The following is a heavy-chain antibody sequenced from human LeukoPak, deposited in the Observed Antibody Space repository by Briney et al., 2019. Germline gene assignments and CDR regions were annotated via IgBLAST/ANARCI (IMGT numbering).Heavy chain of an antibody. J-gene: IGHJ1*01. CDR2: IKQDGSEK. D-gene: IGHD3-16*02. CDR1: GFTFIDYW. CDR3: TRVYSSDDNFRYRSFQH. V-gene: IGHV3-7*01. Sequence: GSLRLSCAASGFTFIDYWMTWVRQSPGKGLEGVANIKQDGSEKYYVDSVKGRFTISRDNAKNSLYLQMNNLRAEDTAVYYCTRVYSSDDNFRYRSFQHWGQGTLVTVSS.